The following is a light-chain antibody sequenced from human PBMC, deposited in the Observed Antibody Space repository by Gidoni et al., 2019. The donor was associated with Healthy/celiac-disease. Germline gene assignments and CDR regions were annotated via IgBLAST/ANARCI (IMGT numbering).Light chain of an antibody. J-gene: IGKJ2*01. V-gene: IGKV1-39*01. CDR1: QSISSY. CDR2: AAS. CDR3: QQSYSTPRT. Sequence: DIQMTQSPSSLSASVGDRVTITCLASQSISSYLNWYQQKPGKAPKLLIYAASILQSRVPSRFIGSGSGTDFTLTISSLQPEDFATYYCQQSYSTPRTFGQGTKLEIK.